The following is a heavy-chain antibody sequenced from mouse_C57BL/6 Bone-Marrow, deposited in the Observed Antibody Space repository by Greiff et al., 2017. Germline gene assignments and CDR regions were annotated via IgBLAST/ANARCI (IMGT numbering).Heavy chain of an antibody. CDR1: GYTFTSYG. CDR2: IYPRSGNT. J-gene: IGHJ2*01. CDR3: ARSYYGSPYYFDY. Sequence: VMLVESGAELARPGASVKLSCKASGYTFTSYGISWVKQRTGQGLEWIGEIYPRSGNTYYNEKFKGKATLTADKSSSTAYMELRSLTSEDSAVYFCARSYYGSPYYFDYWGQGTTLTVSS. V-gene: IGHV1-81*01. D-gene: IGHD1-1*01.